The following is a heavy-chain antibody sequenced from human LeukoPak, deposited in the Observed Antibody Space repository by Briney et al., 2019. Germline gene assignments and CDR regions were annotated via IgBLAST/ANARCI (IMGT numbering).Heavy chain of an antibody. J-gene: IGHJ4*02. CDR3: ARDRGYSSGWSPY. CDR2: ISYDGSNK. D-gene: IGHD6-19*01. V-gene: IGHV3-30-3*01. Sequence: GGSLRLSCAASGFTFSSYAMRWVRQAPGKGLEWVAVISYDGSNKYYADSVKGRFTISRDNSKNTLYLQMNSLRAEDTAVYYCARDRGYSSGWSPYWGQGTLVTVSS. CDR1: GFTFSSYA.